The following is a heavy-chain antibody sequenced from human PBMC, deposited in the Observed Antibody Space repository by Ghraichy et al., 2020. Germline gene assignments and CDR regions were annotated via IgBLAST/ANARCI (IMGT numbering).Heavy chain of an antibody. J-gene: IGHJ4*02. D-gene: IGHD3-22*01. Sequence: GGSLRLSCAASGFTFSSYAMNWVRQAPGKGLEWVSDISGSGGSTYYADSVKGRFTISRDNSKNTLYLQMNSLRAEDTAVYYCAKDYDSSGYYSHLDYWGQGTLVTVSS. V-gene: IGHV3-23*01. CDR3: AKDYDSSGYYSHLDY. CDR1: GFTFSSYA. CDR2: ISGSGGST.